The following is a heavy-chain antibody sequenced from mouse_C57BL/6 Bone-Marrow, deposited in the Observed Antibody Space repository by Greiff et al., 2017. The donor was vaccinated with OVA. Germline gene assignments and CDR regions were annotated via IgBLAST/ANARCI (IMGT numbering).Heavy chain of an antibody. V-gene: IGHV1-53*01. CDR1: GYTFTSYW. D-gene: IGHD2-5*01. Sequence: QVQLQQSGTELVKPGASVKLSCKASGYTFTSYWMHWVKQRPGQGLEWIGNINPSNGGTNYNEKFKSKATLTVDKSSSTAYMQLSSLTSEDSAVYYCARDYSNYPYWYFDVWGTGTTVTVSS. CDR3: ARDYSNYPYWYFDV. J-gene: IGHJ1*03. CDR2: INPSNGGT.